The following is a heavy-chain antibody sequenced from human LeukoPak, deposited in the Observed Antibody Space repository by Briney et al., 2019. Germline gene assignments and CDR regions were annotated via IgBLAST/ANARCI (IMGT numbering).Heavy chain of an antibody. J-gene: IGHJ6*02. CDR1: GFTVSSNY. D-gene: IGHD6-6*01. V-gene: IGHV3-53*04. CDR2: IYSGGST. Sequence: PGGSLRLSCAASGFTVSSNYMSWVRQAPGKGLEWVSVIYSGGSTYYADSVKGRFTISRHNSKNTLYLQMNSLRAEDTAVYYRAREAPWYSSSSHMDVWGQGTTVTVSS. CDR3: AREAPWYSSSSHMDV.